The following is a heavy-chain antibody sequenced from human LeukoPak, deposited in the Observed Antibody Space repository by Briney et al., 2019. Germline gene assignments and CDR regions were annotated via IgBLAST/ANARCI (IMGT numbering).Heavy chain of an antibody. CDR2: INHSGST. J-gene: IGHJ6*02. Sequence: SETLSLTCAVYGGSFSGYYWSWIRQPPGKGLEWIGEINHSGSTNYNPSLKSRVTISVDTSKNQFSLKLSSVTAADTAVYYCEVYYYYGMDVRGQGTTVTVSS. CDR3: EVYYYYGMDV. V-gene: IGHV4-34*01. CDR1: GGSFSGYY.